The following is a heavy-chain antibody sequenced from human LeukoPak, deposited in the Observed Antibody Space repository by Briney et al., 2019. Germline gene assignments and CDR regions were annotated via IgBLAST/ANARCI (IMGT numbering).Heavy chain of an antibody. CDR1: GGTFSSYA. Sequence: ASVNVSCKASGGTFSSYAISWVRQAPGQGREWMGGIIPIFGTANYAQKFQGRVTITADESTSTAYMELSSLRSEDTAVYYCARAPRGYSSYFDYWGQGTLVTVSS. CDR3: ARAPRGYSSYFDY. J-gene: IGHJ4*02. V-gene: IGHV1-69*13. D-gene: IGHD5-18*01. CDR2: IIPIFGTA.